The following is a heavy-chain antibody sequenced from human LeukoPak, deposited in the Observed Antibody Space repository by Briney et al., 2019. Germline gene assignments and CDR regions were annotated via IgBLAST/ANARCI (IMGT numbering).Heavy chain of an antibody. V-gene: IGHV4-59*01. CDR2: IYYSGST. CDR1: GGSISSYY. Sequence: NPSETLSLTCTVSGGSISSYYWSWIRQPPVKGLEWIGYIYYSGSTNYNPSLKSRVTISVDTSKNQFSLKLSSVTAADTAVYYCARLDYSNPYYYYYGMDVWGQGTTVTVSS. J-gene: IGHJ6*02. CDR3: ARLDYSNPYYYYYGMDV. D-gene: IGHD4-11*01.